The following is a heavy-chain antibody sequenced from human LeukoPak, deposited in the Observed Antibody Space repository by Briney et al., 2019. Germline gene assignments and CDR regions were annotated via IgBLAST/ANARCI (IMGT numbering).Heavy chain of an antibody. Sequence: GGSLRLSCEASGFTFSSYAMSWVRQAPGKGLEWVSAISGSGGSTYYADSVKGRFTISRDNSKNTLYLQMNSLRAEDTAVYYCAKDPGYSYGYRYFDYWGQGTLVTVSS. CDR2: ISGSGGST. CDR1: GFTFSSYA. CDR3: AKDPGYSYGYRYFDY. J-gene: IGHJ4*02. D-gene: IGHD5-18*01. V-gene: IGHV3-23*01.